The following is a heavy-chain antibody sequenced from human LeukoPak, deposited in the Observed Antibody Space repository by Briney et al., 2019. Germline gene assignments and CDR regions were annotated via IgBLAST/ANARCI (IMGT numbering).Heavy chain of an antibody. CDR2: IIPIFGTA. Sequence: SVEVSCKASGGTFSSYAISWVRQAPGQGLEWMGGIIPIFGTANYAQKFQGRVTITTDESTSTAYMELSSLRSEDTAVYYCARTQTSWFDPWGQGTLVTVSS. CDR3: ARTQTSWFDP. CDR1: GGTFSSYA. J-gene: IGHJ5*02. D-gene: IGHD1-7*01. V-gene: IGHV1-69*05.